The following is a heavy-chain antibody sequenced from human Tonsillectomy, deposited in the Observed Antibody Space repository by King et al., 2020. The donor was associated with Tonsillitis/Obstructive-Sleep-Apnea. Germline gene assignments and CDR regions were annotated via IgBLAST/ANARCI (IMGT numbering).Heavy chain of an antibody. CDR1: GFTFDDYT. V-gene: IGHV3-43*01. CDR3: AKAYCSSTTCSNYHYYYMDV. CDR2: ISWAGGST. D-gene: IGHD2-2*01. J-gene: IGHJ6*03. Sequence: VQLVESGGVVVQPGGSLRLSCAASGFTFDDYTMHWVRQAPGKGLEWVSLISWAGGSTYYADSVKGRFTISRDNSTNSLYLQMNSLRTEDTAFYFCAKAYCSSTTCSNYHYYYMDVWGKGTTVTVSS.